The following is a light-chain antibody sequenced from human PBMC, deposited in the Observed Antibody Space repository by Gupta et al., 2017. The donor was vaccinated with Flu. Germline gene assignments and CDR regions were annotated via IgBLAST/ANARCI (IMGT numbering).Light chain of an antibody. Sequence: QSVLTQPPSVSGAPGQRVTISCTGNSPNIGAGYDVHWYQQLPGRAPKVLIYGSSNRPSGVPDRFFGSKSGISASLAITGLQAEDEADYYCQSYDTSLSGWVFGGGTKVTAL. CDR1: SPNIGAGYD. CDR2: GSS. V-gene: IGLV1-40*01. CDR3: QSYDTSLSGWV. J-gene: IGLJ3*02.